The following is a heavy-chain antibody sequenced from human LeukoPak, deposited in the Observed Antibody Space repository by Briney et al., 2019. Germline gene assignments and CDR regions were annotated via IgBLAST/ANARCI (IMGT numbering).Heavy chain of an antibody. D-gene: IGHD2-2*01. Sequence: ASVEVSCKASGYTFTSYGISWVRQAPGQGLEWMGWISAYNGNTNYAQKLQGRVTMTTDTSTSTAYMELRSLRSDDTAVYYCARGYCSSTSCPNFDPWGQGTLVTVSS. CDR2: ISAYNGNT. V-gene: IGHV1-18*01. CDR1: GYTFTSYG. CDR3: ARGYCSSTSCPNFDP. J-gene: IGHJ5*02.